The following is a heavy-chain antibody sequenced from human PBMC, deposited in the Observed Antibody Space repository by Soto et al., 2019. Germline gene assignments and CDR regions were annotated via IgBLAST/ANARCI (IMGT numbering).Heavy chain of an antibody. CDR2: ISAYNGNT. CDR1: GYTFTSYG. CDR3: ARKLDSYDSTGFRKSHDY. Sequence: ASVKVSCKASGYTFTSYGISWERQAPGQGLEWMGWISAYNGNTNYAQKLQGRVTMTTDTSTSPAYMELRSLRSDDTAVYYCARKLDSYDSTGFRKSHDYWGQGTLVTVSS. V-gene: IGHV1-18*01. J-gene: IGHJ4*02. D-gene: IGHD3-22*01.